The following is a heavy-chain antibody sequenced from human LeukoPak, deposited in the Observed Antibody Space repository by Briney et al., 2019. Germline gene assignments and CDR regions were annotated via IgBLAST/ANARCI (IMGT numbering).Heavy chain of an antibody. J-gene: IGHJ4*02. CDR2: IKQDGSEK. CDR1: GFTFSSYW. D-gene: IGHD5-18*01. Sequence: GGSLRLSCAASGFTFSSYWMSWVRQAPGKGLEWVANIKQDGSEKYYVDSVKGRFTISRDNAKNSLYLQMNSLRAEDTAVYYCARDGYSYGDRYFDYWGQGTLVTVSS. CDR3: ARDGYSYGDRYFDY. V-gene: IGHV3-7*01.